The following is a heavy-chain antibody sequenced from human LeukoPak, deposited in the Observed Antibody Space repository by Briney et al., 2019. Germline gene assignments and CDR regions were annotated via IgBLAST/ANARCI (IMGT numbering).Heavy chain of an antibody. CDR1: GFTPSSNY. CDR2: IYSGGST. J-gene: IGHJ4*02. V-gene: IGHV3-53*01. D-gene: IGHD3-10*01. Sequence: GGSLRLSCAASGFTPSSNYMSWVRQAPGKGLEWVSVIYSGGSTYYADSVKGRFTISRDNSKNTLYLQMNSLRAEDTAVYYCARARMGDYGSGSYFLDYWGQGTLVTVSS. CDR3: ARARMGDYGSGSYFLDY.